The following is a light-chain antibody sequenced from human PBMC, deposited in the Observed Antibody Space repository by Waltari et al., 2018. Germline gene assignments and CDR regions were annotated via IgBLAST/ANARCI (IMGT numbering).Light chain of an antibody. CDR1: QDINNY. CDR2: DAS. V-gene: IGKV1-33*01. Sequence: LQMTQPPSSLSASVRDRVTITCQARQDINNYLNWYQQKPGKAPKLLIYDASHLKAGVPSRCSGSGSGTDFTFTVSSLQPEDIGTYYCQQYDNFPRTFGQGTKLEIK. J-gene: IGKJ2*01. CDR3: QQYDNFPRT.